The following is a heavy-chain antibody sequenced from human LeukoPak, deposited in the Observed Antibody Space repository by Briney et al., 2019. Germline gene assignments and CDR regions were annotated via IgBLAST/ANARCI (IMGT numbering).Heavy chain of an antibody. V-gene: IGHV4-59*01. CDR1: GGSMTNLY. CDR2: IYDSGST. Sequence: SETLSLTCSVSGGSMTNLYWTWIRQPPGKGLEWIGDIYDSGSTRYNTSLESRVTISVDTSKNQFSLKLSSVTAADTAVYYCARGWGGYSYGYSFDYWGQGTLVTVSS. D-gene: IGHD5-18*01. J-gene: IGHJ4*02. CDR3: ARGWGGYSYGYSFDY.